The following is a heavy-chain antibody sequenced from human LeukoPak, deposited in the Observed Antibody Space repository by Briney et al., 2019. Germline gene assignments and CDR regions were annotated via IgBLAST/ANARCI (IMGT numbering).Heavy chain of an antibody. CDR2: IYTSGST. D-gene: IGHD3-22*01. V-gene: IGHV4-4*07. CDR1: GGSISSYY. J-gene: IGHJ4*02. Sequence: PSETLSLTCTVSGGSISSYYWSWIRQPAGKGLEWIGPIYTSGSTNYNPSLKSRVTMSVDTSKNQFSLKLSSVTAADTAVYYCARDRYYYDSSGYSTFDYWGQGTLVTVSS. CDR3: ARDRYYYDSSGYSTFDY.